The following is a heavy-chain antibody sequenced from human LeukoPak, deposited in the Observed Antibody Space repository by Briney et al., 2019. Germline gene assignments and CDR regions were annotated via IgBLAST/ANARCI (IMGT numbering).Heavy chain of an antibody. V-gene: IGHV1-46*01. D-gene: IGHD6-13*01. CDR1: GYTFTSYG. Sequence: ASVQVSCQASGYTFTSYGISWVRPAPGQGLEWMDIINPSGGSTSYAQKFQGRVTMTRDMSTSTVYMELSSLRSEDTAVYYCARDYEQQPDYWGQGTLVTVSS. J-gene: IGHJ4*02. CDR3: ARDYEQQPDY. CDR2: INPSGGST.